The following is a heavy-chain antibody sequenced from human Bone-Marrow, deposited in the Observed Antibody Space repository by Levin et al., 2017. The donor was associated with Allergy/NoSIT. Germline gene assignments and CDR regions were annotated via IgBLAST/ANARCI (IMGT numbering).Heavy chain of an antibody. CDR1: GFTVSAY. CDR2: ICSNGNT. D-gene: IGHD3-22*01. J-gene: IGHJ4*02. Sequence: LSLTCAASGFTVSAYMSWVRQAPGKGLEWVSVICSNGNTFYADSVKGRFTISRDNSKNTFFLQMNSLRAEDTAVYYCARGLRDFYDTSGYYSPGSDYWGQGTLVTVSS. CDR3: ARGLRDFYDTSGYYSPGSDY. V-gene: IGHV3-66*01.